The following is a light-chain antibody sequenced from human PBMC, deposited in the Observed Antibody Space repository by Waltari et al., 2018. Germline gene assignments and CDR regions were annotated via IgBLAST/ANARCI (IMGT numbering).Light chain of an antibody. J-gene: IGLJ3*02. CDR2: EDK. V-gene: IGLV6-57*03. CDR3: QSFDSTNPWV. Sequence: NFMLTQPHSVSESPGKTITISCTRSSGSIGSGYVQWYQQRPGSAPTTMIYEDKKRPSGVPDRFSGSIDSSSYSASRPISGLKTEDEADYYCQSFDSTNPWVFGGGTKLTVL. CDR1: SGSIGSGY.